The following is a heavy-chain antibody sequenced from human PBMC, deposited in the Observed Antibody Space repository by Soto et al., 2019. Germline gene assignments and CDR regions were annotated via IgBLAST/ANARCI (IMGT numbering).Heavy chain of an antibody. D-gene: IGHD6-19*01. CDR3: ARDLSSSSGWRDYYYGMDV. CDR2: TYYRSKWYN. Sequence: SQTLSLTCAISGDSVSSNSAAWNWIRQSPSRKLEWLGRTYYRSKWYNDYAVSVKSRITINPDTSKNQFSLQLNSVTPEDTAVYYCARDLSSSSGWRDYYYGMDVWGQGTTVTVSS. V-gene: IGHV6-1*01. CDR1: GDSVSSNSAA. J-gene: IGHJ6*02.